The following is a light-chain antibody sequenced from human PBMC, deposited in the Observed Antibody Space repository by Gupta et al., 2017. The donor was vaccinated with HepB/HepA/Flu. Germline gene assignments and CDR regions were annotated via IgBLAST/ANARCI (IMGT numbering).Light chain of an antibody. CDR2: RNN. Sequence: QSVLTQPPSASGTPGQRVTMSCSGSSSNIGSYYVFWYQQFPGTAPKLLIYRNNQRPSGVPDRFSGSKSSTSSSLVISGLRSEDEADYYCAAWDNRLSGAVFGGGTQLTVL. CDR1: SSNIGSYY. J-gene: IGLJ7*01. CDR3: AAWDNRLSGAV. V-gene: IGLV1-47*01.